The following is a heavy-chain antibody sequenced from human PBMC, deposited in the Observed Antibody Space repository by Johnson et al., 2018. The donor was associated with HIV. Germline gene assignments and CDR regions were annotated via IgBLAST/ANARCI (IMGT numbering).Heavy chain of an antibody. D-gene: IGHD4-17*01. CDR3: ARATVTPSDAFDF. V-gene: IGHV3-30*04. Sequence: VQLVESGGGVVQPGRSLRLSCEASGFTFSSYAMHWVRQAPGKGLEWVAVISYDGSNTYYADSVKGRFPISRDNSKNTLYLQMNSLRAEDTAVYYCARATVTPSDAFDFWGQGTMVTVSS. CDR2: ISYDGSNT. CDR1: GFTFSSYA. J-gene: IGHJ3*01.